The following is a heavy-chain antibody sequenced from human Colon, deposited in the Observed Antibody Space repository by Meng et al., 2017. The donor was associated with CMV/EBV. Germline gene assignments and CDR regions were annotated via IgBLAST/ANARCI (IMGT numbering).Heavy chain of an antibody. Sequence: GESLKISCKASGYRFTGYSIGWVRQMPGKGLEWMGIIYPGDSDTTYSPSFQGQVTISADKSTNTTYLQWSSLKASDTAMYFCARHNAYCGGDCYSYGSDYWGQGTLVTVSS. D-gene: IGHD2-21*01. CDR1: GYRFTGYS. CDR3: ARHNAYCGGDCYSYGSDY. V-gene: IGHV5-51*01. CDR2: IYPGDSDT. J-gene: IGHJ4*02.